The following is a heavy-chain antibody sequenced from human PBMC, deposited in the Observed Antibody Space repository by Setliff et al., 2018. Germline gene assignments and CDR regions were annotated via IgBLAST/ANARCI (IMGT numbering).Heavy chain of an antibody. CDR3: ARDWFCSGGDCSDVFDF. CDR1: GGSFSDSY. J-gene: IGHJ3*01. D-gene: IGHD2-21*02. V-gene: IGHV4-34*01. Sequence: SGTLSLTCAVYGGSFSDSYWSWIRQSPGKGLEWIGEINHSGSTNYNPSLKTRVTISVDTSKNQFSLKLRSLTFDDTAVYYCARDWFCSGGDCSDVFDFWGQGTMVTVSS. CDR2: INHSGST.